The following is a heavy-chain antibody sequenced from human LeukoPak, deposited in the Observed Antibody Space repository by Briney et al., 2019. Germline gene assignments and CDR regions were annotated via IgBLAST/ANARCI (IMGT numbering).Heavy chain of an antibody. Sequence: ASVKVSCKASGYSFTSYDINWVRQATGQGLEWMGWMNPNSGNTGYEQKFQGRVTMTRDTSISTAYMELSSLRSEDTAVYYCARGHPNDHDAFDIWGQGTMVTVSS. D-gene: IGHD3-16*01. CDR2: MNPNSGNT. V-gene: IGHV1-8*01. CDR3: ARGHPNDHDAFDI. CDR1: GYSFTSYD. J-gene: IGHJ3*02.